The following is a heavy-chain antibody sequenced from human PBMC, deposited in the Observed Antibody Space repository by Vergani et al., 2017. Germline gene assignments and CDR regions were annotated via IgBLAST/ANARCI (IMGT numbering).Heavy chain of an antibody. D-gene: IGHD2-21*02. CDR3: ARGRHIAVVTAIADH. Sequence: EVQLVESGGGLVQPGGSLRLSCAASGFTSSSYWMHWVLQAPGEGLVWVSRVNSDGSIISYVDSVKGRFTVSRDNAKNTLYLQMNSLRVEDTAVYYCARGRHIAVVTAIADHWGQGTLVTVSS. J-gene: IGHJ4*02. CDR1: GFTSSSYW. V-gene: IGHV3-74*01. CDR2: VNSDGSII.